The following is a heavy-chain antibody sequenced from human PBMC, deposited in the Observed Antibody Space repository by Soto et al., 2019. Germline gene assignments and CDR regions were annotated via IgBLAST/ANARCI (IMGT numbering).Heavy chain of an antibody. V-gene: IGHV4-59*01. D-gene: IGHD1-26*01. CDR3: ARSTLGELDY. CDR1: GGPISSYY. CDR2: IYYSGST. J-gene: IGHJ4*02. Sequence: SETLSLTCTVSGGPISSYYWSWIRQPPGKGLEWIGYIYYSGSTNYNPSLKSRVTISVDTSKNQFSLKLSSVTAADTAVYYCARSTLGELDYWGQGTLVTVSS.